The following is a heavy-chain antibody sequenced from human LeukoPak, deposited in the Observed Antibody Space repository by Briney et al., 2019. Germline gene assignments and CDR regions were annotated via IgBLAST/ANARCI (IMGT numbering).Heavy chain of an antibody. J-gene: IGHJ4*02. CDR3: ARGRRLRSFFDY. Sequence: PSETLSLTCAVYGGSFSGYYWSWIRQPPGKGLEWIGEINHSGSTNYNPSLKSRVTISVDTSKNQFSLKLSSVTAADTAAYYCARGRRLRSFFDYWGQGTLVTVSS. CDR2: INHSGST. D-gene: IGHD4-17*01. V-gene: IGHV4-34*01. CDR1: GGSFSGYY.